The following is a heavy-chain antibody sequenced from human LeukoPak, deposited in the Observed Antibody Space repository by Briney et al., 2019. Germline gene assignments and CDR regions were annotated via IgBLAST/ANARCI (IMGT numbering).Heavy chain of an antibody. CDR1: GDSISSSNW. CDR2: IYHSGST. V-gene: IGHV4-4*02. CDR3: ARQIDYYDSSGYGEFWFDP. Sequence: PSETLSLTCAVSGDSISSSNWWSWVRQPPGKGLEWIGEIYHSGSTNYNPSLKSRVTISVDKSKNQFSLKLSSVTAADTAVYYCARQIDYYDSSGYGEFWFDPWGQGTLVTVSS. D-gene: IGHD3-22*01. J-gene: IGHJ5*02.